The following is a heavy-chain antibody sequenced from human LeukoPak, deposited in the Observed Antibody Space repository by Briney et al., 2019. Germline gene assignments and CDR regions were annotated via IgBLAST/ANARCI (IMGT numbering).Heavy chain of an antibody. D-gene: IGHD3-22*01. CDR1: GYTFTSYG. V-gene: IGHV1-18*01. CDR3: ARDQREAHYYGSSGYYHDAFDI. CDR2: ISAYNGDT. Sequence: ASVKVSCKASGYTFTSYGISWVRQAPGQGLEWMGWISAYNGDTNYAQKFQGRVTMTTDTSTSTAYMELRSLRSDDTAVYYCARDQREAHYYGSSGYYHDAFDIWGQGTMVTVSS. J-gene: IGHJ3*02.